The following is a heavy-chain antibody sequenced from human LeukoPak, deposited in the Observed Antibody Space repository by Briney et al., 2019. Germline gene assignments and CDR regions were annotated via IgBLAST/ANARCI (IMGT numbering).Heavy chain of an antibody. Sequence: PGGSLRLSCAASRFIFSKYAMSWVRQAPGKGLEWVSGISASGVYTYYADSVKGRFTISRDNAKNSLHLQMNSLRVEDTAVYHCVRHAGRTGGQWGQGTLIAVSS. J-gene: IGHJ4*02. CDR1: RFIFSKYA. CDR2: ISASGVYT. CDR3: VRHAGRTGGQ. V-gene: IGHV3-23*01. D-gene: IGHD3-10*01.